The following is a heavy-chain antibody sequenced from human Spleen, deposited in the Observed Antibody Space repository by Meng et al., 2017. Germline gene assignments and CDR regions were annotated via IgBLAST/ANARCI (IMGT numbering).Heavy chain of an antibody. D-gene: IGHD3-10*01. CDR3: AREVMVRGAGYYYGMDV. J-gene: IGHJ6*02. Sequence: GESLKISCAASGFTFSSYAMHWVRQAPGKGLEWVAVIWYDGSNKYYADSVKGRFTISRDNSKNTLYLQMNSLRAEDTAVYYCAREVMVRGAGYYYGMDVWGQGTTVTVSS. CDR2: IWYDGSNK. V-gene: IGHV3-33*08. CDR1: GFTFSSYA.